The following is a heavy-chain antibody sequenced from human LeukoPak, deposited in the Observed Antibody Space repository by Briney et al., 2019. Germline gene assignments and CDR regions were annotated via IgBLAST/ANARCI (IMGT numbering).Heavy chain of an antibody. Sequence: GGSLRLSCTASGFTFSSYWMHWVRQAPGKGLVWVAFINRNGGGTSYPDSVKGRFTISRDNAKNSLYLQMNSLRAEDTAVYYCARSALTYYDFWSGYLGEYNWFDPWGQGTLVTVSS. CDR2: INRNGGGT. J-gene: IGHJ5*02. V-gene: IGHV3-74*01. CDR1: GFTFSSYW. D-gene: IGHD3-3*01. CDR3: ARSALTYYDFWSGYLGEYNWFDP.